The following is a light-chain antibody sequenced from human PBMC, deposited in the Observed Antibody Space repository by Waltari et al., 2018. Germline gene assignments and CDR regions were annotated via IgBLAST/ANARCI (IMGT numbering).Light chain of an antibody. CDR2: QDS. Sequence: SYELTQPPSVSVSPGQTASITCSGDKLGEKYACWYQQKPGQSPVLVIYQDSKRPSGIPERFSGSNSGNTATLTISGTQAMDEADYYCQAWDSSTPYVFGTGTKVTVL. CDR1: KLGEKY. CDR3: QAWDSSTPYV. J-gene: IGLJ1*01. V-gene: IGLV3-1*01.